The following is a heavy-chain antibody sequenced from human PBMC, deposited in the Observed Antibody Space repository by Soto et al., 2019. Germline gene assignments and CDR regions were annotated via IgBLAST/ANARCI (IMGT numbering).Heavy chain of an antibody. CDR3: ARGRGSSLRGFDY. CDR1: GGSISSGGYY. D-gene: IGHD6-6*01. CDR2: IYYSGST. Sequence: PSETLSLTCTVSGGSISSGGYYWSWIRQHPGKGLEWIGYIYYSGSTYYNPSLKSRVTISVDTSKNQFSLKLSSVTAADTAVYYCARGRGSSLRGFDYWGQGTLVTVSS. J-gene: IGHJ4*02. V-gene: IGHV4-31*03.